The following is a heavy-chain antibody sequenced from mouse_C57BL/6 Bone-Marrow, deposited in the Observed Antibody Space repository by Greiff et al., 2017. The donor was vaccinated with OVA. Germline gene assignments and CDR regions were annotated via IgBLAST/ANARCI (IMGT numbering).Heavy chain of an antibody. D-gene: IGHD1-1*01. V-gene: IGHV6-3*01. Sequence: EVKVEESGGGLVQPGGSMKLSCVASGFTFSNYWMNWVRQSPEKGLEWVAQIRLKSDNYATHYAESVQGRFNISRDDSKSSVYLQMNNLRAEDTGIYYCTGVLLLRDWYFDVWGTGTTVTVSS. CDR3: TGVLLLRDWYFDV. J-gene: IGHJ1*03. CDR2: IRLKSDNYAT. CDR1: GFTFSNYW.